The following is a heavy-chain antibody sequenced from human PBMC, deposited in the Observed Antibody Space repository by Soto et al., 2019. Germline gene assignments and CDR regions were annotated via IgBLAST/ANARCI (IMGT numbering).Heavy chain of an antibody. CDR1: GDSVFNDGVA. V-gene: IGHV6-1*01. D-gene: IGHD6-13*01. J-gene: IGHJ4*02. CDR3: ARGRNSAFDF. Sequence: QVQLQQSGPVLVKPSQTRSLTCAISGDSVFNDGVAWNWIRQSPSRGLEWLGRTWYTSGWNSDYALSVKRRITVTPDTSKNQFSLQLSSVTPEDTAVYYCARGRNSAFDFWGQGTLVTVSS. CDR2: TWYTSGWNS.